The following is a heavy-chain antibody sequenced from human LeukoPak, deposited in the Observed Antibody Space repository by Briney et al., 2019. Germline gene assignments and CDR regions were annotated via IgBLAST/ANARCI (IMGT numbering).Heavy chain of an antibody. V-gene: IGHV4-59*08. D-gene: IGHD2-15*01. CDR3: ARLTYCSGGSCHYYFDY. CDR2: IYYSGST. CDR1: GGSISGYY. J-gene: IGHJ4*02. Sequence: SETLSLTCTVSGGSISGYYWGWIRQPPGKGLEWIGYIYYSGSTNYNPSLKSRVSISVDTSKNQFSLKLSSVTAADTAVYYCARLTYCSGGSCHYYFDYWGQGTLVTVSS.